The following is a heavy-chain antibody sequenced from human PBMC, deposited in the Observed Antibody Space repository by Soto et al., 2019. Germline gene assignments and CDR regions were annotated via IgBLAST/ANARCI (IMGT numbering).Heavy chain of an antibody. D-gene: IGHD6-19*01. CDR2: VYNSGNT. V-gene: IGHV4-4*07. Sequence: QVQLQESGPGLVKPSETLSLTCTVSGGSMTGYFWCWIRQPAGKALEWIGHVYNSGNTDYNPSLASRITMAVDTSKRQFSLKVKSVTAADTAVYYCARTHWVSGTEYWGQGILVTVSS. J-gene: IGHJ4*02. CDR1: GGSMTGYF. CDR3: ARTHWVSGTEY.